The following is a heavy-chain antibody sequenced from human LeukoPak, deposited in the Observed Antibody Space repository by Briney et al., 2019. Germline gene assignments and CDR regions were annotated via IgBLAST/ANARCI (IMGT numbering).Heavy chain of an antibody. D-gene: IGHD1-1*01. CDR2: VSYDGSII. CDR1: GFTSSNYA. Sequence: GGSLRLSCAASGFTSSNYAMHWVRQAPGKGLEWVAVVSYDGSIIYYGDSVKGRFTISRDNSKNTLYLQMNSLRAEDTAVYFCASRTTGSLNYWGQGTLVTVSS. V-gene: IGHV3-30-3*01. CDR3: ASRTTGSLNY. J-gene: IGHJ4*02.